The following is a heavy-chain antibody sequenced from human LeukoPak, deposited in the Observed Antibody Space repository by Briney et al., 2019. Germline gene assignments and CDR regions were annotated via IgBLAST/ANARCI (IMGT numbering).Heavy chain of an antibody. CDR1: GFTFDDYA. Sequence: GGSLRLSCAASGFTFDDYAMHWVRQAPGKGLEWVSGISWNSSSIGYADSVKGRFTISRDNAKNSLYLQMNSLRAEDTALYYCAKESEYVGAVDYWGQGTLVTVSS. V-gene: IGHV3-9*01. D-gene: IGHD1-26*01. J-gene: IGHJ4*02. CDR2: ISWNSSSI. CDR3: AKESEYVGAVDY.